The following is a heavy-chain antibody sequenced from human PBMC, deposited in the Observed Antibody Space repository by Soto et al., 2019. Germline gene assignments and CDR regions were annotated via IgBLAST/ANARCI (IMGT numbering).Heavy chain of an antibody. CDR2: INRDWSST. CDR1: GFTFSSYW. J-gene: IGHJ6*02. D-gene: IGHD6-6*01. V-gene: IGHV3-74*01. Sequence: GGSLRLSWAASGFTFSSYWMHWVRQAPGKGLVWVSRINRDWSSTSYAASVKGRFTISRDNAKNTLYLQMNSLRAEDTAVYYCARDLYSSSSVSGQPGYYYYGMDVWGQGTTVTVSS. CDR3: ARDLYSSSSVSGQPGYYYYGMDV.